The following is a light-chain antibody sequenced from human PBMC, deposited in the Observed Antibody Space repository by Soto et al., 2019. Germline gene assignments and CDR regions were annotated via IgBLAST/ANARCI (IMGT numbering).Light chain of an antibody. V-gene: IGKV3-15*01. CDR2: GAS. CDR3: QQYNNWPPWA. CDR1: QSVSSN. Sequence: EIVMTQSPATLSVSPGDRATLSCRASQSVSSNLAWYQQKPGRAPRLLIYGASTRVTGVPARFSGSGSGTEFTLIISSLQSEEFAVYYCQQYNNWPPWAFGQGTKVEIK. J-gene: IGKJ1*01.